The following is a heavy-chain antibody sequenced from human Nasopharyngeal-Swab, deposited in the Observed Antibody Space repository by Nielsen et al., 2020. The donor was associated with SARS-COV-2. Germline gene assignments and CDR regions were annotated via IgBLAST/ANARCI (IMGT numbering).Heavy chain of an antibody. V-gene: IGHV4-39*01. CDR2: IYYSGST. J-gene: IGHJ4*02. D-gene: IGHD3-3*01. CDR3: ARQVLTYYDFWSGPTPDY. CDR1: GASISSNSYY. Sequence: SETLSLTCTVAGASISSNSYYWGWIRQPPGKGLEWIGSIYYSGSTYYNPSLKSRVTISVDTSKNQFSLKLSSVTAADTAVYYCARQVLTYYDFWSGPTPDYWGQGTLVTVSS.